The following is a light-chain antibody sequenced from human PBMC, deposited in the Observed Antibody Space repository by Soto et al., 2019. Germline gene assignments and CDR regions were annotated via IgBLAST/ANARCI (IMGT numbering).Light chain of an antibody. J-gene: IGKJ3*01. CDR1: QSISSW. Sequence: DIQMTQSPSTLSASVGDRVTITCRASQSISSWLAWYQQKPGKAPRLLIYKSSSLASGVPSRFSGSGSGTEFTLTISSLQPDDFATYYCQQYNSYSGTFGPGTKVDIK. V-gene: IGKV1-5*03. CDR2: KSS. CDR3: QQYNSYSGT.